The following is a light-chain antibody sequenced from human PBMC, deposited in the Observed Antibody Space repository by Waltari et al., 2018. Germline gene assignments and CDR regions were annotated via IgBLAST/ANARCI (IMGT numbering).Light chain of an antibody. Sequence: NCKACQIVLMGFNNNNYLAWYQQKPGQHPKLLIHWAATRESEVPDRFSGGGSGTDFTLTISSLQAEDVAVYYCQQYYRTPPTFGQGTKLEIK. V-gene: IGKV4-1*01. J-gene: IGKJ2*01. CDR2: WAA. CDR3: QQYYRTPPT. CDR1: QIVLMGFNNNNY.